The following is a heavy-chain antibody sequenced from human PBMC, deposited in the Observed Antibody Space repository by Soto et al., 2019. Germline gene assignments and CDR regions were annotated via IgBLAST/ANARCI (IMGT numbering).Heavy chain of an antibody. Sequence: SQTLSLTCAISGDSVSSNSAAWNWIRQSPSRGLEWLGRTYYRSKWYNDYAVSVKSRITINPDTSKNQFSLQLNSVTPEDTAVHYCARGAYCSGGSCYWWFDPWGQGTLVTVSS. CDR1: GDSVSSNSAA. J-gene: IGHJ5*02. V-gene: IGHV6-1*01. CDR3: ARGAYCSGGSCYWWFDP. D-gene: IGHD2-15*01. CDR2: TYYRSKWYN.